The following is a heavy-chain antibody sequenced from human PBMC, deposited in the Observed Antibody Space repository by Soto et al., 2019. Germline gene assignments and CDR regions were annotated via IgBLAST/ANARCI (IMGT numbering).Heavy chain of an antibody. J-gene: IGHJ4*02. Sequence: SETLSLTCTVSGGSISSYYWSWIRQPPGKGLEWIGYIYYSGSTNYNPSLKSRVTISVDTSKNQFSLKLSSVTAADTAMYYCARGHSSSWDYWGQGTLVTVSS. CDR2: IYYSGST. V-gene: IGHV4-59*01. CDR3: ARGHSSSWDY. CDR1: GGSISSYY. D-gene: IGHD6-13*01.